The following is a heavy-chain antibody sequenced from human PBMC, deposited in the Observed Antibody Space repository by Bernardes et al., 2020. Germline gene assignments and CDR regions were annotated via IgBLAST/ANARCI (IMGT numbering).Heavy chain of an antibody. V-gene: IGHV1-18*01. CDR3: ARDTALRFLEWIDFDY. CDR1: GYTFTNYG. J-gene: IGHJ4*02. Sequence: ASVKVSCKASGYTFTNYGISWVRQAPGQGLEWMGWISAYTGDTNYAQKLQGRVTMTTDTSTSTAYMELRSLRSDDTAVYFCARDTALRFLEWIDFDYWGQGTLVTVSS. D-gene: IGHD3-3*01. CDR2: ISAYTGDT.